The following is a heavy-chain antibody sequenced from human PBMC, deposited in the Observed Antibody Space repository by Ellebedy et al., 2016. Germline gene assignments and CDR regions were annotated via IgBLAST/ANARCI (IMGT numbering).Heavy chain of an antibody. CDR1: GFTFDDYA. CDR3: AKVETPGDY. J-gene: IGHJ4*02. Sequence: GGSLRLXCAASGFTFDDYAMHWVRQAPGKGLEWVSGISWNSGSIGYADSVKGRFTISRDNSRNTLYLQMNSLRAEDTAVYYCAKVETPGDYWGQGTLVTVSS. V-gene: IGHV3-9*01. CDR2: ISWNSGSI. D-gene: IGHD3-10*01.